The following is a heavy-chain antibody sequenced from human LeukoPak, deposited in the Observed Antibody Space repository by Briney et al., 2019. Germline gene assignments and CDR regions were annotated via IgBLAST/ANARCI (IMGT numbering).Heavy chain of an antibody. D-gene: IGHD6-19*01. CDR1: GFTFSSYV. CDR2: ISDTGGST. V-gene: IGHV3-23*01. J-gene: IGHJ4*02. CDR3: AKGSSGWDFDY. Sequence: PGGSLRLSCAASGFTFSSYVMNWVRQALGKGLEWVSAISDTGGSTYYADSVRGRFTISRDNSKNTLYLQMNSLRAEDTAVYYCAKGSSGWDFDYWGQGTLVTVSS.